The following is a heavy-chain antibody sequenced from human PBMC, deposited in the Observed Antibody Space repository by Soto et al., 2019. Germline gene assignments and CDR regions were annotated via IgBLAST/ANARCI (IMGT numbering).Heavy chain of an antibody. CDR1: GGTFSSYA. CDR2: ILPIFGTA. J-gene: IGHJ6*02. Sequence: GASVKVSCKASGGTFSSYAISWVRQAPGQGLEWMGGILPIFGTANYAQKFQGRVTITADESTSTAYMELSSLRSEDTAVYYCARDGVPAHYDILTGYYTDYGMDVWGQGTTVTVSS. CDR3: ARDGVPAHYDILTGYYTDYGMDV. D-gene: IGHD3-9*01. V-gene: IGHV1-69*13.